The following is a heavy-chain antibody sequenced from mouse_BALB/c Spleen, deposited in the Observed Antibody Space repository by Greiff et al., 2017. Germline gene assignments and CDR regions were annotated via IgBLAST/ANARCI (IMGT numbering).Heavy chain of an antibody. J-gene: IGHJ4*01. D-gene: IGHD2-1*01. CDR2: ISSGGGST. CDR1: GFAFSSYD. Sequence: EVKLMESGGGLVKPGGSLKLSCAASGFAFSSYDMSWVRQTPEKRLEWVAYISSGGGSTYYPDTVKGRFTISRDNAKNTLYLQMSSLKSEDTAMYYCARWGNYYAMDYWGQGTSVTVSS. V-gene: IGHV5-12-1*01. CDR3: ARWGNYYAMDY.